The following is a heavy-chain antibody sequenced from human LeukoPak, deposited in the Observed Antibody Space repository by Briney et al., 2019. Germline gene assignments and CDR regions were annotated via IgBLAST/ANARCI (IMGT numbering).Heavy chain of an antibody. CDR2: ISGTGDNT. CDR1: GFTFSTYA. J-gene: IGHJ4*02. D-gene: IGHD1-26*01. CDR3: AKESNGRRFDFDY. Sequence: GGSLRLSCAVSGFTFSTYAMTWVRQAPGKGLEWVSSISGTGDNTYYADSVKGRFTMSRDNYEYTLYLQMNSLRAEDTALYYCAKESNGRRFDFDYWGQGTLATVSS. V-gene: IGHV3-23*01.